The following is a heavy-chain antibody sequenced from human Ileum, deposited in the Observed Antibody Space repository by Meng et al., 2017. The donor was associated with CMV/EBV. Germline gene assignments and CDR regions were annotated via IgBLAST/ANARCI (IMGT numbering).Heavy chain of an antibody. CDR2: ITYDADNK. CDR3: AKNTIYYGSGTKYFDY. V-gene: IGHV3-30-3*02. J-gene: IGHJ4*01. D-gene: IGHD3-10*01. CDR1: GLAFQNYA. Sequence: GLAFQNYAIHRVDQHAGKGLEWVALITYDADNKDYADSVKERFNITRDNSKNTLYLQVESRGREGTTVYFYAKNTIYYGSGTKYFDYWGQGTLVTVSS.